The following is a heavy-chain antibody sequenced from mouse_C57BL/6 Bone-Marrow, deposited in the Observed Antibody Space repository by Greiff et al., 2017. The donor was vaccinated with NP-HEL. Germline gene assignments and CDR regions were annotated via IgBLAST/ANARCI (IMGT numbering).Heavy chain of an antibody. D-gene: IGHD1-1*01. CDR2: INPNNGGT. CDR1: GYTFTDYN. CDR3: ARKNGSSLPWFAY. V-gene: IGHV1-22*01. J-gene: IGHJ3*01. Sequence: VHVKQSGPELVKPGASVKMSCKASGYTFTDYNMHWVKQSHGKSLEWIGYINPNNGGTSYNQKFKGTATLTVNKSSSTAYMELRSLTSEDSAVYYCARKNGSSLPWFAYWGQGTLVTVSA.